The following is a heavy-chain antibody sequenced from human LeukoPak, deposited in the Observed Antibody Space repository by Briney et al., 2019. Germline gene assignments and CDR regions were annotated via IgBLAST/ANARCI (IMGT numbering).Heavy chain of an antibody. CDR1: GFTFSSYA. D-gene: IGHD6-19*01. CDR3: ARVSDISVAAYFDY. J-gene: IGHJ4*02. CDR2: ISYDGSNK. V-gene: IGHV3-30*04. Sequence: PGRSLRLSCAASGFTFSSYAMHWVRQAPGKGLEWVAVISYDGSNKYYADSVKGRFTISRDNAKNSLYLQMNSLRAEDTALYYCARVSDISVAAYFDYWGQGTLVTVSS.